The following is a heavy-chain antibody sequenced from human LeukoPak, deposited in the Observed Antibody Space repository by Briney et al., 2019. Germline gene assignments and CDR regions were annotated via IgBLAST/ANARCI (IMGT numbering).Heavy chain of an antibody. D-gene: IGHD3-9*01. J-gene: IGHJ4*02. CDR3: AREDWLLHYFDS. CDR2: IRYDGSNK. Sequence: GGSLRLSCAASGFNFSSYGMHWVRQAPGKGLEWVAFIRYDGSNKYYADSVKGRFTISRDNAKNSLYLQMNSLRAEDTAVYYCAREDWLLHYFDSWGQGTLVTVSS. CDR1: GFNFSSYG. V-gene: IGHV3-30*02.